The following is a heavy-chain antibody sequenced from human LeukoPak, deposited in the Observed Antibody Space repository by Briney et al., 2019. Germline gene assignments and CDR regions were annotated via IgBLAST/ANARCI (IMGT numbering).Heavy chain of an antibody. CDR3: TGSSWATNGY. CDR2: IKRKTDGGTT. V-gene: IGHV3-15*01. D-gene: IGHD6-13*01. CDR1: GFTFSRFA. Sequence: PGGSLRLSSAASGFTFSRFAMHWVRQAPGKGLEWVGRIKRKTDGGTTDYAAPVKGRFTISRDDSKNTLYLQMNSLKTEDTAVYYCTGSSWATNGYWGQGTLVTVSS. J-gene: IGHJ4*02.